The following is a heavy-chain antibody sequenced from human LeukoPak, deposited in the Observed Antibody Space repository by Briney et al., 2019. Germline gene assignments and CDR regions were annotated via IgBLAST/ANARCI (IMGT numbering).Heavy chain of an antibody. J-gene: IGHJ4*02. D-gene: IGHD6-13*01. CDR3: ATRGY. CDR2: IYNSGHK. Sequence: PSETLSLTCTVSGGSISSDYWQWIRQPPGKGLEWVGYIYNSGHKHYNSSLQSSVTISIDTSKNQFSLTLASLTAADTAVYYCATRGYWGQGTLVAVSS. CDR1: GGSISSDY. V-gene: IGHV4-59*08.